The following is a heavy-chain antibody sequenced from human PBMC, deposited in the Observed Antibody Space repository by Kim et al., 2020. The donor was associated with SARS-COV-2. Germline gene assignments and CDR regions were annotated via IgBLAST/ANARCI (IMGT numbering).Heavy chain of an antibody. V-gene: IGHV3-48*03. Sequence: GRFTISRDNAKNSLYLQMNSLRAEDTAVYYCARDMGLLGYYYGSGSYYSKWGQGTLVTVSS. D-gene: IGHD3-10*01. CDR3: ARDMGLLGYYYGSGSYYSK. J-gene: IGHJ4*02.